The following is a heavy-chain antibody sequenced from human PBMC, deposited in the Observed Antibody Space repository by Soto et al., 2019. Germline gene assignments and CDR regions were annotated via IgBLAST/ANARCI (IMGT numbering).Heavy chain of an antibody. D-gene: IGHD5-12*01. CDR1: GNTLTNLP. CDR2: YDPEDDGT. J-gene: IGHJ4*02. Sequence: QVQLVQSGAEVKKPGASVKVSCYLSGNTLTNLPMHWVRQARGRGLEWMGCYDPEDDGTIYAQNFQGRLTMTEDRSTNTAYMDLSSLTSEDTAVHYCASGRGGYHPLGYWGQGTLVYVSS. CDR3: ASGRGGYHPLGY. V-gene: IGHV1-24*01.